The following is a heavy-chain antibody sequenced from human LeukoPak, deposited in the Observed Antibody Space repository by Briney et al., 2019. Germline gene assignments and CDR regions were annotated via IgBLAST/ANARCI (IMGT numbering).Heavy chain of an antibody. CDR3: ARHFAYSSSSYFDY. V-gene: IGHV4-59*08. J-gene: IGHJ4*02. CDR1: GGSVSNYY. CDR2: VYYTGST. Sequence: NASETLSLTFSVAGGSVSNYYWSWIRQPPGKGLEWIGDVYYTGSTNYNPSLKSRVTMFEDKSQTQFSLRLYSVTVADTAVYYCARHFAYSSSSYFDYWGQGSLVTVSS. D-gene: IGHD6-6*01.